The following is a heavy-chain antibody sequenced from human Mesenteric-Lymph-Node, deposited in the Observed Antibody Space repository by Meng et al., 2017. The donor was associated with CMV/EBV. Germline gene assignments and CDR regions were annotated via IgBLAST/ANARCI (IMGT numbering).Heavy chain of an antibody. CDR1: GVSISGYF. Sequence: SETLSLTCTVSGVSISGYFWNWIRQPPGKGLEWIGSIYYSGNTNYNPSLKSRVTISVDTSKNQFSLKLRSVTAADTAVYYCARVFGGVTDAFDIWGQGTKVTVSS. V-gene: IGHV4-59*01. J-gene: IGHJ3*02. CDR2: IYYSGNT. CDR3: ARVFGGVTDAFDI. D-gene: IGHD3-10*01.